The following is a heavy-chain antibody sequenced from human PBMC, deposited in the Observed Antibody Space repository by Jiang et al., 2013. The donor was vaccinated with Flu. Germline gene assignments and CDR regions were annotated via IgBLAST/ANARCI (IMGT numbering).Heavy chain of an antibody. V-gene: IGHV3-30*02. CDR2: K. J-gene: IGHJ4*02. CDR3: ARLYYYGSGTSSPLFDY. Sequence: KYYADSVKGRFTISRDTPKNILYLQMNTLRPEDTAVYYCARLYYYGSGTSSPLFDYWGQGTLVTVSS. D-gene: IGHD3-10*01.